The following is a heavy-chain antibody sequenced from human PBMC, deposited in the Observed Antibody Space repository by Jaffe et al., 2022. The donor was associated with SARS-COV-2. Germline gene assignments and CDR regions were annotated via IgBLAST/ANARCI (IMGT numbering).Heavy chain of an antibody. D-gene: IGHD2-2*01. CDR1: GFTFSTYT. CDR2: ISSSTTYI. V-gene: IGHV3-21*01. CDR3: ARAHPGKRVVVAASEVGALDV. Sequence: EVQLVESGGGLVKPGGSLRLSCAASGFTFSTYTMNWVRQAPGKGLEWVSSISSSTTYIYYADSLKGRVTISRDNARNSLYLQMNSLTAEDTAVYYCARAHPGKRVVVAASEVGALDVWGQGTTVTVSS. J-gene: IGHJ6*02.